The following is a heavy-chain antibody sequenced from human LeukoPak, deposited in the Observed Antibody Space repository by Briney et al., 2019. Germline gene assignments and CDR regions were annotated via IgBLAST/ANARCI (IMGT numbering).Heavy chain of an antibody. D-gene: IGHD5-24*01. CDR2: ISSSSSYI. Sequence: GGSLRLSCAASGFTFSSYSMNWVRQAPGKGLEWVSSISSSSSYIYYADSVKGRFTISRDNAKNSLYLQMNSLRAEDTAVYYCARDSRLGDGYNAEAFDIWGQGTMVIVSS. J-gene: IGHJ3*02. CDR3: ARDSRLGDGYNAEAFDI. V-gene: IGHV3-21*01. CDR1: GFTFSSYS.